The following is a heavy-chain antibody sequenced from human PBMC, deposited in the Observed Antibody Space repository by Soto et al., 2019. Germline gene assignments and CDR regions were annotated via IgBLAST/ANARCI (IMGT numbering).Heavy chain of an antibody. CDR1: GYTFTGYY. Sequence: ASVKVSCKASGYTFTGYYMHWVRQAPGQGLEWMGWINPNSGGTNYAQKFQGWVTMTRDASISTAYMELSRLRSDDTAVYYCAREDYDSSGYYLDYWGQGTLVTVSS. D-gene: IGHD3-22*01. CDR3: AREDYDSSGYYLDY. J-gene: IGHJ4*02. V-gene: IGHV1-2*04. CDR2: INPNSGGT.